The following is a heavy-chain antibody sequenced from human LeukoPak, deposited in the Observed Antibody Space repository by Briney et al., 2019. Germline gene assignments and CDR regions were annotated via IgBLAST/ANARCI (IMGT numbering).Heavy chain of an antibody. CDR3: ARDRWYSRNWNDAVDI. V-gene: IGHV1-18*01. J-gene: IGHJ3*02. D-gene: IGHD6-13*01. CDR1: GYSFTSYG. CDR2: ISAYNGNT. Sequence: ASVKVSCKTSGYSFTSYGISWVRQAPGQGLEWMGWISAYNGNTNYAQKVQGRVTMTTDTSTSTAYMELRSLRSDDTAVYYCARDRWYSRNWNDAVDIRGQGTMVTVSS.